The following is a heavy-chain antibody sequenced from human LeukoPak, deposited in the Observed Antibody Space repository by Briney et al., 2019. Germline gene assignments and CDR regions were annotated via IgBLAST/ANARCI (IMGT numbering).Heavy chain of an antibody. J-gene: IGHJ5*02. D-gene: IGHD1-26*01. CDR2: SSDSGGT. Sequence: SETLSLTCTVSGGSISSSSYYWGWIRQSPGKGLEWIGESSDSGGTKFNPSLKSRVTISADTSKNQFSLKLSSVTAADTAVYHCAKNGQSGFSFDPWGQGTLVTVSS. V-gene: IGHV4-39*07. CDR1: GGSISSSSYY. CDR3: AKNGQSGFSFDP.